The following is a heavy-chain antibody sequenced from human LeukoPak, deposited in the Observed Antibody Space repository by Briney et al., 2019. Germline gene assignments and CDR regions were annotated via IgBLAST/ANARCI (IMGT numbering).Heavy chain of an antibody. V-gene: IGHV3-11*04. CDR1: GFTFSDFY. D-gene: IGHD6-19*01. CDR2: ISGGGLTE. J-gene: IGHJ4*02. CDR3: AREPAYSSGSLTTAFDH. Sequence: PGWALRLSCAASGFTFSDFYISWIRQAPGKGLEWVSYISGGGLTENYGPAVKGRFTVSRNNDKNSVYLQMNSMRAEDTAVYYCAREPAYSSGSLTTAFDHWGQGTLVTVSS.